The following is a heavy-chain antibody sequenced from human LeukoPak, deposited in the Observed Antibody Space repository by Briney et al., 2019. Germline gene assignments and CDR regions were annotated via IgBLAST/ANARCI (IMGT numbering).Heavy chain of an antibody. V-gene: IGHV3-11*04. CDR2: ISSSGSTI. CDR1: GFTFSDYY. D-gene: IGHD6-19*01. CDR3: ASGDYSSGWYLDY. Sequence: NPGGSLRLSCAASGFTFSDYYMSWIRQAPGKGLEWVSYISSSGSTIYYADSVKGRFTISRDNAKNSLYLQMNSLRAEDTAVYYCASGDYSSGWYLDYWGQGTLVTVSS. J-gene: IGHJ4*02.